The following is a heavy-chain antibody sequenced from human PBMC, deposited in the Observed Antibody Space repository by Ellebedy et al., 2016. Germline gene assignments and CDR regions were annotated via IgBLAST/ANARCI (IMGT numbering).Heavy chain of an antibody. D-gene: IGHD3-10*01. CDR2: MNPNSGNT. CDR3: ARDNGAYYGSGGYYYYGMDV. Sequence: ASVTVSCXASGYIFSSYDINWVRQAAGQGLDWMGWMNPNSGNTGYAQKFQGRVTMTRNTSISTAYMDLGSLRSEDTAVYYCARDNGAYYGSGGYYYYGMDVWGQGTTVTVSS. V-gene: IGHV1-8*01. CDR1: GYIFSSYD. J-gene: IGHJ6*02.